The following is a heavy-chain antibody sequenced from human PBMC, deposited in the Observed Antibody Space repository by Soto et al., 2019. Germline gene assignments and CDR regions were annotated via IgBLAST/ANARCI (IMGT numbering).Heavy chain of an antibody. V-gene: IGHV3-11*01. CDR3: ARATRGASGIYFLDY. CDR2: ISSSDTSI. D-gene: IGHD3-10*01. CDR1: GFTFSDYY. Sequence: QVQLVESGGGLVKPGGSLRLSCAASGFTFSDYYMSWIRQAPGKGLEWVSYISSSDTSIYNVDSVKGRFTISRDNAKNSLYLQMSSLRAEDTAVYYWARATRGASGIYFLDYWGQGTLVTVSS. J-gene: IGHJ4*02.